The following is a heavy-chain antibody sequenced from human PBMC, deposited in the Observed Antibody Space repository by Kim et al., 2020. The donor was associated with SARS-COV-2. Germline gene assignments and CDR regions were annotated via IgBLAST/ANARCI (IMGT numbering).Heavy chain of an antibody. CDR1: GYTFTSYA. J-gene: IGHJ5*02. D-gene: IGHD2-21*02. Sequence: ASVKVSCKASGYTFTSYAMNWVRQAPGQGLEWMGWINTNTGNPTYAQGFTGRFVFSLDTSVSTAYLQISSLKAEDTAVYYCAREGLTVVTAEIWFDPWGQGTLVTVSS. CDR2: INTNTGNP. CDR3: AREGLTVVTAEIWFDP. V-gene: IGHV7-4-1*02.